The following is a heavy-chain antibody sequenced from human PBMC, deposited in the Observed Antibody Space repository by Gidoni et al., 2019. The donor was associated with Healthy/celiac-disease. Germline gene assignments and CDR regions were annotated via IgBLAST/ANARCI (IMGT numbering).Heavy chain of an antibody. Sequence: EGQRVETGGGWIQPGGSLRRSGAASGVTVSRNYMSWVRQAPGKGLEWVSVIYSGGSTYYADSVTGRFTISRDNSKNTLYLQMNSLRAEDTAVYYCARDYYGDYGNDAFDIWGQGTMVTVSS. J-gene: IGHJ3*02. CDR3: ARDYYGDYGNDAFDI. CDR1: GVTVSRNY. CDR2: IYSGGST. V-gene: IGHV3-53*02. D-gene: IGHD4-17*01.